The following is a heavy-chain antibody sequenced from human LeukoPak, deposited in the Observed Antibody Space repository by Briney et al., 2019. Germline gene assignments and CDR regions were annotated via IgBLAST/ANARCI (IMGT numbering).Heavy chain of an antibody. V-gene: IGHV3-30*02. CDR2: IRYDGSNK. J-gene: IGHJ4*02. D-gene: IGHD6-6*01. CDR3: AKTDQETYSSSPVGDH. Sequence: GGSLRLSCAASGFTFSSYGMHWVRQAPGKGLEWVAFIRYDGSNKYYADSVKGRFTISRDNSKNTLYLQMNSLRAEDTAVYYCAKTDQETYSSSPVGDHWGQGTLVTVSS. CDR1: GFTFSSYG.